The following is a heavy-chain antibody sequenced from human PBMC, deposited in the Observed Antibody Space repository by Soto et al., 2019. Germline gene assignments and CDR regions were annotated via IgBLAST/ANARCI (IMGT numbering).Heavy chain of an antibody. V-gene: IGHV3-21*01. CDR3: ARVGGMASYLDY. J-gene: IGHJ4*02. CDR2: ISSSSSYI. CDR1: GFTFSSYS. Sequence: PGGSLRLSCAASGFTFSSYSMNWVRQAPGKGLEWVSSISSSSSYIYYADSVKGRFTISRDNAKNSLYLQMNSLRAEDTAVYYCARVGGMASYLDYWGQGTLVTVSS. D-gene: IGHD1-20*01.